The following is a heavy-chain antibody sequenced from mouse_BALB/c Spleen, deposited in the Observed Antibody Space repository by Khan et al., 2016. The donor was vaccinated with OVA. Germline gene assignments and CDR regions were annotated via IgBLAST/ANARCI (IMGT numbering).Heavy chain of an antibody. Sequence: EVQLQQSGPELMKPGTSMKISCTASGYSFTNYYIHWVKQSHGKSLEWIGYIDPFNGGTGYNQSFKGKATLTLDKSSSTAYMPLSSLTSEDSAVYYCARGGIGLRAYAMDYWGQGTSVTVSS. V-gene: IGHV1S135*01. D-gene: IGHD2-4*01. CDR1: GYSFTNYY. CDR3: ARGGIGLRAYAMDY. CDR2: IDPFNGGT. J-gene: IGHJ4*01.